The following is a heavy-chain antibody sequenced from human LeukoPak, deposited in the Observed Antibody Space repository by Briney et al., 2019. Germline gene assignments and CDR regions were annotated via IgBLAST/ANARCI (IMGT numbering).Heavy chain of an antibody. CDR1: GASISSGGYY. CDR3: ARDNWNYASGDYYYYMDV. Sequence: SETLSLTCTVSGASISSGGYYWSWIRQYPGKGLEWIGCIYDSGSTFYTPSLKSRVSISLDTSKNQFSLKLSSVTAADTAVYYCARDNWNYASGDYYYYMDVWGKGTTVTVSS. J-gene: IGHJ6*03. V-gene: IGHV4-31*03. CDR2: IYDSGST. D-gene: IGHD1-7*01.